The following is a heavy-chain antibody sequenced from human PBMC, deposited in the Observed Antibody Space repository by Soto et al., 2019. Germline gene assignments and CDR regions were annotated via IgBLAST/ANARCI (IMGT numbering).Heavy chain of an antibody. CDR3: ATWHLQEHAYDI. CDR2: LYDLEGT. D-gene: IGHD1-1*01. Sequence: DVQLVASGGGLLQPGESLRLSCAAFGFTISGKKYVAWVRQAPGKGLEWVSALYDLEGTYYADSVKGRFTTSSDSSRTTVYLQMNSLRPDDTAVYSCATWHLQEHAYDIWGQGTMVTVSS. J-gene: IGHJ3*02. CDR1: GFTISGKKY. V-gene: IGHV3-53*01.